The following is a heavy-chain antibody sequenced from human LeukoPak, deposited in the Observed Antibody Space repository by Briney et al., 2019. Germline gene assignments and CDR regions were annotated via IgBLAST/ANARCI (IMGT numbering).Heavy chain of an antibody. CDR1: GGSISSSSYY. J-gene: IGHJ3*02. V-gene: IGHV4-39*07. Sequence: PSETLSLTCTVSGGSISSSSYYWGWIRQPPGKGLEWIGSIYYSGSTYYNPSLKSRVTISVDTSKNQFSLKLSSVTAADTAVYYCARDTRNHDAFDIWGQGTMVTVSS. CDR2: IYYSGST. CDR3: ARDTRNHDAFDI.